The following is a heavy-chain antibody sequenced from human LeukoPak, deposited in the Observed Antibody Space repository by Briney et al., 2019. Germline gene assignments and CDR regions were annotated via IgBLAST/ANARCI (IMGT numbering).Heavy chain of an antibody. V-gene: IGHV3-48*04. J-gene: IGHJ4*02. CDR2: ISSGSSTI. Sequence: PGGSLRLSCAASGFTFSSYSMNWVRQAPGRGLEWVSYISSGSSTIYYADSVKGRFTISRDDAKNSLYLQMNSLRAEDTAVYYCARFFGYWGQETLVTVSS. CDR1: GFTFSSYS. CDR3: ARFFGY.